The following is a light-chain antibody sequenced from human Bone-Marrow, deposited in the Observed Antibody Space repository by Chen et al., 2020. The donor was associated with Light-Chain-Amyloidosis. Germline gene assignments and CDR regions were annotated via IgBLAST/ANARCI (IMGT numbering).Light chain of an antibody. CDR3: QTWGTGVRGV. CDR2: SNSDGSH. V-gene: IGLV4-69*01. J-gene: IGLJ3*02. Sequence: QVVLTPPPSASASPGAPVKTNCTRSRGHSSYDIAWHQHQPEQGPRFLMNSNSDGSHLNGDGIPDRFSASGSGAERSLTISRLQSEDEADYYCQTWGTGVRGVFGGGTKLTVV. CDR1: RGHSSYD.